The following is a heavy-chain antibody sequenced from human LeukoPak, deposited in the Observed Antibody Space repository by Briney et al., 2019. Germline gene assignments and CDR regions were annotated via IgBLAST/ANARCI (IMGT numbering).Heavy chain of an antibody. Sequence: GGSLRLSCGASGFTFSSYAMSWVRQHPGKGLEWVSTISLIGGSTYYADSVKGRFTISRDNSKNTLYLQMNSLRAEDTAVYYCAKDPHIVVVTAGEYFQRWGQGTLVTVSS. V-gene: IGHV3-23*01. CDR3: AKDPHIVVVTAGEYFQR. J-gene: IGHJ1*01. D-gene: IGHD2-21*02. CDR1: GFTFSSYA. CDR2: ISLIGGST.